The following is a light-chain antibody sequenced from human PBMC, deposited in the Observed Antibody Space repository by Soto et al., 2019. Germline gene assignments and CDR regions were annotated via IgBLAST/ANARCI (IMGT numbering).Light chain of an antibody. J-gene: IGLJ2*01. CDR1: SSDVGGYNF. Sequence: QSALTQPASVSGSPGQSITISCTGISSDVGGYNFVSWYQQHPGKAPKLMIYDVSRWPSGVSNRFSGSKSGNTASLTISGLQAEDEADYYCSSYTSSSPVVFGGGTKLTVL. V-gene: IGLV2-14*01. CDR3: SSYTSSSPVV. CDR2: DVS.